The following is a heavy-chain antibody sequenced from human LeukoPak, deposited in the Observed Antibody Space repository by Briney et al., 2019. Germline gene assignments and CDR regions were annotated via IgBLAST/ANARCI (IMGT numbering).Heavy chain of an antibody. V-gene: IGHV3-43*02. J-gene: IGHJ4*02. CDR3: ADISSPGY. CDR2: ISGDGGST. D-gene: IGHD3-3*02. CDR1: GFPFDDFA. Sequence: NPWGSPRLSFSTSGFPFDDFAIQWVRPTPGKGLEWVSLISGDGGSTYYADSVKGRFTISRDNSKNSLYLQMNSLRTEDTALYYCADISSPGYWGQGTLVTVSS.